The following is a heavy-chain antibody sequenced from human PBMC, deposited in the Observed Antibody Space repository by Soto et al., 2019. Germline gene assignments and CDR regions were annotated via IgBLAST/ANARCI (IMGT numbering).Heavy chain of an antibody. V-gene: IGHV3-30*18. D-gene: IGHD6-19*01. CDR1: GFTFSSCG. J-gene: IGHJ4*02. Sequence: QVQLVESGGGVVQPGRSLRLSCAASGFTFSSCGMHWVRQAPGKGLEWVALISYDGNNKHYVDSVKGRFTISRDNSKNTLYLQMTSLRAEDTAVYYCAKDGVAGDTLDYWGQGTLVTVSS. CDR3: AKDGVAGDTLDY. CDR2: ISYDGNNK.